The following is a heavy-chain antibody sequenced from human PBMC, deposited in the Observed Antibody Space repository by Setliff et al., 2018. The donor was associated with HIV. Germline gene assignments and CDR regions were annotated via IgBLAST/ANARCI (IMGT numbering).Heavy chain of an antibody. D-gene: IGHD5-18*01. Sequence: PSETLFLTCTVSGGSISSYYWSWIRQPPGKGLEWIGYIYYSGSTNYNPSLKSRVTISVDTSKNQFSLKLSSVTAADTAVYYCARTGIQLWSYYYFDYWGQGTLVTVSS. CDR2: IYYSGST. V-gene: IGHV4-59*01. CDR1: GGSISSYY. J-gene: IGHJ4*02. CDR3: ARTGIQLWSYYYFDY.